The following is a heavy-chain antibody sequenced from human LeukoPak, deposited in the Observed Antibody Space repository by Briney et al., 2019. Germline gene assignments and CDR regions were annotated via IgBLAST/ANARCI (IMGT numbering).Heavy chain of an antibody. D-gene: IGHD1-14*01. CDR2: LSGNGGTI. CDR3: AKVPDGS. J-gene: IGHJ5*02. CDR1: GFTFSDYA. V-gene: IGHV3-23*01. Sequence: PGGSLRLSCAASGFTFSDYAMTWVRQAPGKGLEWVSTLSGNGGTIFYADSVKGRFTISRDNSKNTLYLQMNSLRAEDTAVYYCAKVPDGSWGQGTLVTVSS.